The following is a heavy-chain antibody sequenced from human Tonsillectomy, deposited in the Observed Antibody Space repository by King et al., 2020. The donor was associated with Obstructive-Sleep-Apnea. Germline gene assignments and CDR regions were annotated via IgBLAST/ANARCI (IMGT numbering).Heavy chain of an antibody. CDR1: GFIFSNYD. D-gene: IGHD1-1*01. J-gene: IGHJ5*02. V-gene: IGHV3-30*03. Sequence: VQLVESGGGVVQPGRSLRLSCAASGFIFSNYDINWVRQAPGKGLEWVALISYDGIDKYYADSVKGRFTISRDNSKSTLYLQMNSLGTADTAVYYCAILMSTTQSSWGQGTLVTVSS. CDR2: ISYDGIDK. CDR3: AILMSTTQSS.